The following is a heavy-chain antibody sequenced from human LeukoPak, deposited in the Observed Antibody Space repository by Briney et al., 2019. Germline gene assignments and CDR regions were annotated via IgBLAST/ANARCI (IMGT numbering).Heavy chain of an antibody. J-gene: IGHJ4*02. Sequence: SETLSLTCSVSGDSISSSTYYWGWIRQPPGKGLEWIGSFYYSGSTYYNPSLKSRITISVDTSKNQFSLKLTSVTAADTAVYYCASGGRRGDGYHTGVDYFDYWGQGTLVTVSS. CDR3: ASGGRRGDGYHTGVDYFDY. CDR1: GDSISSSTYY. D-gene: IGHD3-10*01. V-gene: IGHV4-39*01. CDR2: FYYSGST.